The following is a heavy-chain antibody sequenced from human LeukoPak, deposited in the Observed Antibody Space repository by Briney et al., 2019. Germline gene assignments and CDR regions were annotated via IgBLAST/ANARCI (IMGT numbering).Heavy chain of an antibody. CDR3: ARAGVYYGSGSPFDY. V-gene: IGHV1-2*02. CDR2: INPNSGGT. CDR1: GYTFTGYY. D-gene: IGHD3-10*01. Sequence: ASVKVSCKASGYTFTGYYMHWVRQAPGQGLEWMGWINPNSGGTNYAQKFQGRVTVTRDTSISTAYMELSRLRSDDTAVYYCARAGVYYGSGSPFDYWGQGTLVTVSS. J-gene: IGHJ4*02.